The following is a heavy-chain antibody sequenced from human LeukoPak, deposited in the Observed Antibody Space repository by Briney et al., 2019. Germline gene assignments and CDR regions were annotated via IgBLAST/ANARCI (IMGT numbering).Heavy chain of an antibody. CDR3: AKEEWLRRDFYGMDV. Sequence: PGRSLRLSCAASGFTFSSYGMDWVRQAPGKGLEWVSGISGNAGSTNYADSVKGRFTISRDNSKSTLYLQMNSLTAEDTAVYYCAKEEWLRRDFYGMDVWGQGTTVTVSS. V-gene: IGHV3-23*01. CDR1: GFTFSSYG. D-gene: IGHD5-12*01. J-gene: IGHJ6*02. CDR2: ISGNAGST.